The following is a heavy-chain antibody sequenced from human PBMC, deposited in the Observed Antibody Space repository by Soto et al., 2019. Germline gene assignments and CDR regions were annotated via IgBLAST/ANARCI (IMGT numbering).Heavy chain of an antibody. CDR2: ISAYNGNT. V-gene: IGHV1-18*01. CDR3: ARYVAAAGNGRDAFEI. D-gene: IGHD6-13*01. J-gene: IGHJ3*02. Sequence: GASVKVSCKASGYTFTSYGISWVRQAPGQGLEWMGWISAYNGNTNYAQKLQGRVTMTTDTSTSTAYMELRSLRSDDTAVYYCARYVAAAGNGRDAFEIWGQGTMVPISS. CDR1: GYTFTSYG.